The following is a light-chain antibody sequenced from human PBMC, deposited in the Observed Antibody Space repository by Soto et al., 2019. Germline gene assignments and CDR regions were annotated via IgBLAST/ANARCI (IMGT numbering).Light chain of an antibody. CDR1: HTISSSY. Sequence: EIVLTQSPGTLSLSPGERATLSFSAIHTISSSYLAWYQQKPGQAPRLLMYGISRRATGIPDRFSGSGSGTDFTLTITRLEPEDFAVYYCQQYVTSSPRTFGQGTKVDI. CDR3: QQYVTSSPRT. V-gene: IGKV3-20*01. J-gene: IGKJ1*01. CDR2: GIS.